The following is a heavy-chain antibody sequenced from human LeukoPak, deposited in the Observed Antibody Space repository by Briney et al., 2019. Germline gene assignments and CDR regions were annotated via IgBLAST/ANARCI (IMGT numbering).Heavy chain of an antibody. D-gene: IGHD3-10*01. J-gene: IGHJ5*01. CDR1: GFTFSSYA. Sequence: GGSLRLSCAASGFTFSSYAMSWVRQAPGKGLEWVSSISSSGGSTYYADSVKGRFTISRDNAKNTLYLQMNSLMAEEPAAVYCAERAVHYCARFHWFDSWGQGTLVTVSS. CDR3: AERAVHYCARFHWFDS. V-gene: IGHV3-23*01. CDR2: ISSSGGST.